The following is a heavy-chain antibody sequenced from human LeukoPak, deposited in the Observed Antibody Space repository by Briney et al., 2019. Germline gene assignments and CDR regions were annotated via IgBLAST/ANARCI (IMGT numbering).Heavy chain of an antibody. CDR2: INHSGST. V-gene: IGHV4-34*01. Sequence: PSETLSLTCAVYGGSFGGYYWSWIRQPPGKGLEWIGEINHSGSTNYNPSLKSRVTISVDTSKNQFSLKLSSVTAADTAVYYCARGPSGNFDYWGQGTLVTVSS. J-gene: IGHJ4*02. CDR3: ARGPSGNFDY. CDR1: GGSFGGYY.